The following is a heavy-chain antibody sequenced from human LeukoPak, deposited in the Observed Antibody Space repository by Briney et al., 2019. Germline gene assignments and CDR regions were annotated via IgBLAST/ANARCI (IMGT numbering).Heavy chain of an antibody. J-gene: IGHJ6*02. CDR1: GFTFSTYW. D-gene: IGHD2-21*02. CDR3: MTSLTAHYSHGMDV. CDR2: IKQDGSEK. V-gene: IGHV3-7*02. Sequence: GGSLRLSCAASGFTFSTYWMSWVRQAPGKGLEWVANIKQDGSEKYYVDSVKGRFTISSDNDKNSLYLQMTSLRAENTAVYHCMTSLTAHYSHGMDVWGQGTTVTVSS.